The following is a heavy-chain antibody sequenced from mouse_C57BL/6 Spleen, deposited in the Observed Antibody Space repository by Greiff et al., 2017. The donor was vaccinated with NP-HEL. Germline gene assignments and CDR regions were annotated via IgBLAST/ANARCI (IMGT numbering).Heavy chain of an antibody. J-gene: IGHJ1*03. CDR2: IDPENGDT. CDR1: GFNIKDDY. D-gene: IGHD1-1*01. Sequence: VQLQQSGAELVRPGASVKLSCTASGFNIKDDYMHWVKQRPEQGLEWIGWIDPENGDTEYASKFQGKATITADTSSNPAYLQLSSLTSEDTAVYYCTTVRYYYGSRGYFDVWGTGTTVTVSS. CDR3: TTVRYYYGSRGYFDV. V-gene: IGHV14-4*01.